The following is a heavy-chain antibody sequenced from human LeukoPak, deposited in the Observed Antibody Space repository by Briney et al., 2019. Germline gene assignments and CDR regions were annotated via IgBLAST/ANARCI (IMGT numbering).Heavy chain of an antibody. Sequence: PSETLSLTCTVSGGSISSYYWSWLRQPPGKGLEYIGYTHYSGSTNYNPSLKSRVTISVDTSKNQFSLKLSSVTAADTAVYYCARASSRDGYPSWGQGTLVTVSS. CDR3: ARASSRDGYPS. J-gene: IGHJ4*02. CDR1: GGSISSYY. CDR2: THYSGST. D-gene: IGHD5-24*01. V-gene: IGHV4-59*01.